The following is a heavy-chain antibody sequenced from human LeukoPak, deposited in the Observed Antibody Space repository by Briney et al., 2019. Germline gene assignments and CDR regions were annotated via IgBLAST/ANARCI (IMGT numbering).Heavy chain of an antibody. Sequence: PGGSLRLSCAASGFTFSSYEMTWVRQAPGKGLEWVSHISSSGSTIYYTDSVKGRFTISRDNSKNSLYLQMNRLRAEDTAIYYCARTVARIGYWGQGTLVTVSS. CDR3: ARTVARIGY. D-gene: IGHD4-23*01. CDR1: GFTFSSYE. J-gene: IGHJ4*02. CDR2: ISSSGSTI. V-gene: IGHV3-48*03.